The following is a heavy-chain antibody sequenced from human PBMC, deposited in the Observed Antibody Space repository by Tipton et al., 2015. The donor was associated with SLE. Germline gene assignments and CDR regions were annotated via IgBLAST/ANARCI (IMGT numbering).Heavy chain of an antibody. CDR1: GYRFTSNW. V-gene: IGHV5-51*03. Sequence: QLVQSGAEVKKPGESLRISCKASGYRFTSNWIGWVRQMPGKGLEWMGIIFPGDSDTRYGPSFQGQVTISADKSISTAFLHWSSLKASDTAMYYCATYKGGVSLAAPSYFDFWGQGTLVTVSS. J-gene: IGHJ4*02. CDR3: ATYKGGVSLAAPSYFDF. CDR2: IFPGDSDT. D-gene: IGHD2-15*01.